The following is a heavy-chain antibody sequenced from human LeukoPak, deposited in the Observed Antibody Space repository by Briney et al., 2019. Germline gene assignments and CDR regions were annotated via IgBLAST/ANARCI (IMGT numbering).Heavy chain of an antibody. CDR3: ARSHPQQILRYFDWLNFEY. Sequence: ASVKVSCKAPGYTFTGYYMHWLRQAPGQGLEWMGWINPNSGDTNYAQKFQGRVNITRDKSISTAYIEMSRLRTRDPAVEYCARSHPQQILRYFDWLNFEYWGQRTLVTVSS. V-gene: IGHV1-2*02. CDR1: GYTFTGYY. D-gene: IGHD3-9*01. J-gene: IGHJ4*02. CDR2: INPNSGDT.